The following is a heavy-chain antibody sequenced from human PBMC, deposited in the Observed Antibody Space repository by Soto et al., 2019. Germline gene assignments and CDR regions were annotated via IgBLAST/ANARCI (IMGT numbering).Heavy chain of an antibody. V-gene: IGHV4-59*01. CDR2: IYYSGST. J-gene: IGHJ5*02. CDR1: GGSISSYY. CDR3: ARGIRSSSRPSPWFDP. D-gene: IGHD6-13*01. Sequence: QVQLQESGPGLVKPSETLSLTCTVSGGSISSYYWSWIRQPPGKGLEWIGYIYYSGSTNYNPSLKSRVTISVDTSKNQFSLKLSSVTAADTAVYYCARGIRSSSRPSPWFDPWGQGTLVTVSS.